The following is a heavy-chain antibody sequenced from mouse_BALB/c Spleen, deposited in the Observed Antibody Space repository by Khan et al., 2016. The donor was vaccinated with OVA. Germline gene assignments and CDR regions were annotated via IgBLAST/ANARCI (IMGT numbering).Heavy chain of an antibody. CDR1: GFSLTDHG. CDR2: IWGGGST. Sequence: VQLQESGPGLVAPSQSLSITCTVSGFSLTDHGVSWIRQPPGKGLEWLGVIWGGGSTYYNSVLKSRLSISKDNSKSQVFFKMNSLQTDDTAMYYCAKQIWSPYYGMDYWGQGTSVTVSS. V-gene: IGHV2-6-5*01. CDR3: AKQIWSPYYGMDY. D-gene: IGHD1-1*02. J-gene: IGHJ4*01.